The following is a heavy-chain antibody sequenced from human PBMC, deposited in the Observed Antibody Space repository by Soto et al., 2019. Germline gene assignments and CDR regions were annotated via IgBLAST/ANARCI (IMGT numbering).Heavy chain of an antibody. D-gene: IGHD3-22*01. CDR1: GGTFSSYA. CDR2: IIPIFGTA. Sequence: QVQLVQSGAEVKKPGSSVKVSCKASGGTFSSYAISWVRQAPGQGLEWMGGIIPIFGTANYAQKFQGRVTITADESTSTAYMELSSLRSEDTAVYYCTMTLRPPLRPSDYYFGLDVWGQGTTVTVSS. J-gene: IGHJ6*02. V-gene: IGHV1-69*01. CDR3: TMTLRPPLRPSDYYFGLDV.